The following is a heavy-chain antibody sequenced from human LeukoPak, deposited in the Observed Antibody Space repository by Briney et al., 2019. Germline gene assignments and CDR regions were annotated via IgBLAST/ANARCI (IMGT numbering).Heavy chain of an antibody. Sequence: AETLSLTCTVAGGSISSYYWSWIRQPPGKGREWIGYIYYSGSTNYNPYLKSRVTISVDTSKNQFSLKLSSVTAADTDVYYCAGGSSSSWYSFDYWGKGTLVTVSS. CDR1: GGSISSYY. CDR3: AGGSSSSWYSFDY. J-gene: IGHJ4*02. D-gene: IGHD6-13*01. CDR2: IYYSGST. V-gene: IGHV4-59*08.